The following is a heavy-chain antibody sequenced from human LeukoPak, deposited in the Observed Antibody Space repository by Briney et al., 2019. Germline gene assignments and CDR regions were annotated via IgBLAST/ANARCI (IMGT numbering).Heavy chain of an antibody. J-gene: IGHJ4*02. CDR3: AKDRRGYGGNSAYFDY. D-gene: IGHD4-23*01. V-gene: IGHV3-30*18. CDR1: GFTFSSYG. CDR2: ISYDGSNK. Sequence: PGRSLRLSCAASGFTFSSYGMHWVRQAPGKGLEWVAVISYDGSNKYYADSVKGRFTISRDNSKNTLYLQMNSLRAEDTAVYYCAKDRRGYGGNSAYFDYWGQGTLVTVSS.